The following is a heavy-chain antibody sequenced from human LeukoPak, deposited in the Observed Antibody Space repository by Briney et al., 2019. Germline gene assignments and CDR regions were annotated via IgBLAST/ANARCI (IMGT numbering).Heavy chain of an antibody. CDR2: IIPIFGTA. CDR1: GGTFSSYA. CDR3: ARLFGDYDDTIRSSYWHGHLDY. J-gene: IGHJ4*02. D-gene: IGHD3-16*01. V-gene: IGHV1-69*06. Sequence: GASVKVSCEASGGTFSSYAISWVRQAPGQGLEWMGGIIPIFGTANYAQKFQGRVAMTGDMSTSTVYMELRSLRSGDTAVYFCARLFGDYDDTIRSSYWHGHLDYWGQGALVLVSS.